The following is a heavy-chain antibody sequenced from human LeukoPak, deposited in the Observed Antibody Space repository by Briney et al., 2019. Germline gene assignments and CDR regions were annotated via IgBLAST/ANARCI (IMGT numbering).Heavy chain of an antibody. D-gene: IGHD5-18*01. CDR1: GYTFTSYG. CDR3: ASESGDTAMVTGWFDP. V-gene: IGHV1-18*01. J-gene: IGHJ5*02. CDR2: ISAYNGNT. Sequence: ASVTVSCKASGYTFTSYGISWVRQAPGQGLEWMGCISAYNGNTNYAQKLQGRVTMTTDTSTSTAYMELRSLRSDDTAVYYCASESGDTAMVTGWFDPWGQGTLVTVSS.